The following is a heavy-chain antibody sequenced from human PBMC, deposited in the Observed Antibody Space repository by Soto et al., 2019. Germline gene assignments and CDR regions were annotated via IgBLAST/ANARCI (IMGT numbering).Heavy chain of an antibody. D-gene: IGHD6-19*01. CDR2: INAGNGNT. V-gene: IGHV1-3*01. J-gene: IGHJ4*02. Sequence: QVQLVQSGAEVKKPGASVKVSCKASGYTFTSYAMHWVRQAPGQRLEWMGWINAGNGNTKYSQKFQGRVTITRDTSASTAYRELSSLRSEDTAVYYCARGGIAVALDYWGQGTLVTVSS. CDR3: ARGGIAVALDY. CDR1: GYTFTSYA.